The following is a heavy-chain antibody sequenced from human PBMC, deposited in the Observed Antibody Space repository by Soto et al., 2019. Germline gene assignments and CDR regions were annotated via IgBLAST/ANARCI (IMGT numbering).Heavy chain of an antibody. J-gene: IGHJ3*02. V-gene: IGHV4-59*01. D-gene: IGHD4-17*01. CDR3: AREGDDYGDYEGAFDI. CDR1: GGSISSYY. CDR2: IYYSGST. Sequence: SETLSLTCTVSGGSISSYYWSWIRQPPGKGLEWIGYIYYSGSTNYNPSLKSRVTISVDTSKNQFSLKLSSVTAADTAVYYCAREGDDYGDYEGAFDIWGQGTMVTVSS.